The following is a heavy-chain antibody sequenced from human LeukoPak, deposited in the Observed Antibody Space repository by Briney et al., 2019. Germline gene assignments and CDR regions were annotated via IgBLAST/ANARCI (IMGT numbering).Heavy chain of an antibody. V-gene: IGHV1-69*04. CDR3: ARLPLSCSSTSCYPYYYYGMDV. CDR2: IIPILGIA. Sequence: SVKVSCKASGGTFSSYAISWVRQAPGQGLEWMGRIIPILGIANYAQKFQGRVTITADKSTSTAYMELSSLRSEDTAVYYCARLPLSCSSTSCYPYYYYGMDVWGQGTTVTVSS. J-gene: IGHJ6*02. CDR1: GGTFSSYA. D-gene: IGHD2-2*01.